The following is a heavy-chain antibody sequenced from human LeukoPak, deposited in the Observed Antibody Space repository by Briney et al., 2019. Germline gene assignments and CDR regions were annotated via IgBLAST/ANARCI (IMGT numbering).Heavy chain of an antibody. J-gene: IGHJ4*02. CDR2: ISWNSGSI. D-gene: IGHD2-2*01. V-gene: IGHV3-9*01. Sequence: PDRSLRLSCAASGFTFDDYAMHWVRQAPGKGLEWVSGISWNSGSIGYADSVKGRFTISRDNAKNSLYLQMNSLRAEDTALYYCAKGSCSSTSCEVDYWGQGTLVTVSS. CDR1: GFTFDDYA. CDR3: AKGSCSSTSCEVDY.